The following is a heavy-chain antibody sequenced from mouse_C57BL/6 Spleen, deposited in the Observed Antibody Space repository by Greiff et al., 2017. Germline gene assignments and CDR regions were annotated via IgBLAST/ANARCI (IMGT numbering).Heavy chain of an antibody. V-gene: IGHV1-18*01. CDR3: ARDVGPHLYFDV. Sequence: EVQLHQSGPELVKPGASVKIPCKASGYTFTDYNMDWVKQSHGKSLEWIGDINPNNGGTIYNQKFKGKATLTVDKSSSTAYMELRSLTSEATAVYYCARDVGPHLYFDVWGTGTTVTFSS. CDR2: INPNNGGT. CDR1: GYTFTDYN. D-gene: IGHD4-1*01. J-gene: IGHJ1*03.